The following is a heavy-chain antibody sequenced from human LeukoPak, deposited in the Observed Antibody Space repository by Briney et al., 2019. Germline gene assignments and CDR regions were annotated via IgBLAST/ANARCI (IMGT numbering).Heavy chain of an antibody. CDR1: GYSFTSYW. J-gene: IGHJ6*03. Sequence: GESLKISCKGSGYSFTSYWIGWVRQMPGKGLEWMGIIYPGDSDTRYSPSFQGQVTISADKSISTAYLQWSSLKASDTAMYYCARHVRGYSYGYYYYYYMDVRGKGTTVTVSS. CDR2: IYPGDSDT. D-gene: IGHD5-18*01. V-gene: IGHV5-51*01. CDR3: ARHVRGYSYGYYYYYYMDV.